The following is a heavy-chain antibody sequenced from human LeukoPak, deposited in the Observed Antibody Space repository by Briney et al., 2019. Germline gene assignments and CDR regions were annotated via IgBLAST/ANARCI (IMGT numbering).Heavy chain of an antibody. V-gene: IGHV3-48*01. CDR3: AKDYDFWSGYLTYSYYFDY. D-gene: IGHD3-3*01. J-gene: IGHJ4*02. CDR1: GFTFSSYT. Sequence: GGSLRLSCAASGFTFSSYTMNWVRQPPGKGLEWVSNIGTSSTTIYYADSVKGRFTISRDNSKNTLYLQMNSLRAEDTAVYYCAKDYDFWSGYLTYSYYFDYWGQGTLVTVSS. CDR2: IGTSSTTI.